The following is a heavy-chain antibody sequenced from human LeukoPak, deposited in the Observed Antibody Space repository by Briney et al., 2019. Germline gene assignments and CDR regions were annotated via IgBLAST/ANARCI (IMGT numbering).Heavy chain of an antibody. J-gene: IGHJ4*01. V-gene: IGHV3-11*01. CDR1: GFSPSDSY. CDR3: SIYPGSLLH. Sequence: GGSLRLSCAVSGFSPSDSYLTWIRQTPGKGLEWLAYISGSGSDIYYADSVKGRFTISRDNSRNSLFLQMDRLRPDDTALYYCSIYPGSLLHWGHGTLVTVSS. CDR2: ISGSGSDI. D-gene: IGHD2-15*01.